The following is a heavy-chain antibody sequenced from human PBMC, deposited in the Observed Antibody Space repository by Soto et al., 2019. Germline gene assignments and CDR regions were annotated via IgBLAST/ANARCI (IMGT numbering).Heavy chain of an antibody. D-gene: IGHD6-19*01. CDR3: ARDRIAVAGYYGMDV. J-gene: IGHJ6*02. CDR1: GFTFSSHG. V-gene: IGHV3-33*01. Sequence: GGSLRLSCAAPGFTFSSHGMQCVRQAPGKGLEWVAVIWYDGSNKYYADSVKGRFTISRDNSKNTLYLQMNSLRAEDTAVYYCARDRIAVAGYYGMDVWGQGT. CDR2: IWYDGSNK.